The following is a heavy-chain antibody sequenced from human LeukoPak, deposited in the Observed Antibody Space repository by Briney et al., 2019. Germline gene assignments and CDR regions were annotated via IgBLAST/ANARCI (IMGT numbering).Heavy chain of an antibody. CDR3: VRHSPLVAATVAFDF. D-gene: IGHD2-15*01. CDR1: GGSFSGYY. V-gene: IGHV4-34*01. J-gene: IGHJ3*01. CDR2: INHSGST. Sequence: SETLSLTCAVYGGSFSGYYWSWIRQPPGKGLEWIGEINHSGSTNYNPSLKSRVTISVDTSKNQFSLKLSSVTAADTAVYYCVRHSPLVAATVAFDFWGQGTVITVSS.